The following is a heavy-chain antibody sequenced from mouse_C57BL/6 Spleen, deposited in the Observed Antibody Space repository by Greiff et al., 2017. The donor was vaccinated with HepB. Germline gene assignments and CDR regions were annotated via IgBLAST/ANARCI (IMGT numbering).Heavy chain of an antibody. CDR3: ARDAQAGAMDY. J-gene: IGHJ4*01. Sequence: EVHLVESGGGLVQSGRSLRLSCATSGFTFSDFYMEWVRQAPGKGLEWIAASRNKANDYTTEYSASVKGRFIVSRDTSQSILYLQMNALRAEDTAIYYCARDAQAGAMDYWGQGTSVTVSS. CDR1: GFTFSDFY. D-gene: IGHD3-2*02. V-gene: IGHV7-1*01. CDR2: SRNKANDYTT.